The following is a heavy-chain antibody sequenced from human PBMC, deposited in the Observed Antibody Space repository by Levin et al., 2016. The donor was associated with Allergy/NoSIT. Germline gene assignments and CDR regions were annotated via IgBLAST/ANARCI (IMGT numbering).Heavy chain of an antibody. CDR1: GYTFTGDY. Sequence: ASVKVSCKASGYTFTGDYMHWVRQAPGQGLEWMGWINPNSGGTNYAQKFQGRVTMTRDTSMSTAYMELSSLRSDDTAVYYCARVKYCTKGVCHTYDYWGQGTVVTVSS. CDR2: INPNSGGT. CDR3: ARVKYCTKGVCHTYDY. D-gene: IGHD2-8*01. V-gene: IGHV1-2*02. J-gene: IGHJ4*02.